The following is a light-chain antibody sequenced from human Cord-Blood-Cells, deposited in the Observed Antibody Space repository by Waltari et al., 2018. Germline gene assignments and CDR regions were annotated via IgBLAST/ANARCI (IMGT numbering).Light chain of an antibody. J-gene: IGLJ3*02. CDR3: SSYAGSNNLV. CDR2: EVS. V-gene: IGLV2-8*01. Sequence: QSALTQPPSASGSPGQSVTISCTGTSSYVGGYHYFPWYQQHPGKAPKLMIYEVSKRPSGVPDRFSGSKSGNTASLTVSGLQAEDEADYYCSSYAGSNNLVFGGGTKLTVL. CDR1: SSYVGGYHY.